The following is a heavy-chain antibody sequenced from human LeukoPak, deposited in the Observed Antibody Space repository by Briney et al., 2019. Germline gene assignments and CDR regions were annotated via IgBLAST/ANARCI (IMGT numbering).Heavy chain of an antibody. CDR2: ISSSGSTI. Sequence: PGGSLRLSCAASGFTFSDYYMSWIRQAPGKGLEWVSYISSSGSTIYYADSVKGRFTISRDNAKNSLYLQMNSLRAEDTAVYYCARDASMADYYDSSGYPSIDYWGQGTLVTVSS. J-gene: IGHJ4*02. CDR1: GFTFSDYY. CDR3: ARDASMADYYDSSGYPSIDY. D-gene: IGHD3-22*01. V-gene: IGHV3-11*01.